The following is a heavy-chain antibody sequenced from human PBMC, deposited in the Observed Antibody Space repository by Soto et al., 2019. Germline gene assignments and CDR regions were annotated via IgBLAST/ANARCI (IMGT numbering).Heavy chain of an antibody. CDR1: GFTFSSYA. D-gene: IGHD3-3*01. CDR3: AKDGGFTIFGVAPICYH. J-gene: IGHJ1*01. CDR2: ISGSGGST. V-gene: IGHV3-23*01. Sequence: VQLLESGGGLVQPGGSLRLSCAASGFTFSSYAMSWVRQAPGKGLEWVSAISGSGGSTYYADSVKGRFTISRDNSKNTLYLQMNSLRAEDTAVYYCAKDGGFTIFGVAPICYHWGQGTLVTVSS.